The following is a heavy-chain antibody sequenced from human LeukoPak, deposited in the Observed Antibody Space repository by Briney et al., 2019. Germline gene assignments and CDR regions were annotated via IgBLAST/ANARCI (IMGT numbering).Heavy chain of an antibody. J-gene: IGHJ3*02. CDR3: ASRSNYGDYDAFDI. CDR1: GGSFSGYY. Sequence: PSETLSLTCAVYGGSFSGYYWSWIRQPPGKGLEWIGEINHSGSTNYNPSLKSRVTISVDTSENQFSLKLSSVTAADTAVYYCASRSNYGDYDAFDIWGQGTMVTVSS. V-gene: IGHV4-34*01. CDR2: INHSGST. D-gene: IGHD4-17*01.